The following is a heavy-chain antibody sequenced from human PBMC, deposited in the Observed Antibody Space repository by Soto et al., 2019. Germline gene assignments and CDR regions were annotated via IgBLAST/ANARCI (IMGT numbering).Heavy chain of an antibody. CDR3: AREGGDYGDYANNY. D-gene: IGHD4-17*01. V-gene: IGHV1-8*01. J-gene: IGHJ4*02. Sequence: ASVKVSCKASGYTFTSYDINWARQATGQGLEWMGWMNPNSGNTGYAQKFQGRVTMTRNTSISTAYMELSSLRSEDTAVYYCAREGGDYGDYANNYWGQGTLVTVSS. CDR2: MNPNSGNT. CDR1: GYTFTSYD.